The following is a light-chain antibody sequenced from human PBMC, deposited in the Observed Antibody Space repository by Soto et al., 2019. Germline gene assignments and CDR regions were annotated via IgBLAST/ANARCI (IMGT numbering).Light chain of an antibody. CDR2: HAS. CDR1: QSIDNF. V-gene: IGKV1-5*01. Sequence: IQMTQSPSSLSASVGDRVTITCRPSQSIDNFLNWYQQKPGTAPKVLIYHASNLQSGVPSRFSGSGSGTEFTLTISSLQPDDFATYYCQQYNSYSFGQGTKVDIK. CDR3: QQYNSYS. J-gene: IGKJ1*01.